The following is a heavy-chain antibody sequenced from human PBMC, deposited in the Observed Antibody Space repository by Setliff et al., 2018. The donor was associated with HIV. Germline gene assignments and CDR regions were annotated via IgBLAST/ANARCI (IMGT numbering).Heavy chain of an antibody. Sequence: SETLSLTCTVSGGSMSSSGPGYYWGWVRQTPGGGLEWIGSVYYRGRTYYNPSLKSRVTISVDTSKNQLSLRLTSMAAADTAMYYCARDFRDYGGNYWYFDLWGRGTLVTVSS. J-gene: IGHJ2*01. CDR3: ARDFRDYGGNYWYFDL. CDR1: GGSMSSSGPGYY. D-gene: IGHD4-17*01. CDR2: VYYRGRT. V-gene: IGHV4-39*02.